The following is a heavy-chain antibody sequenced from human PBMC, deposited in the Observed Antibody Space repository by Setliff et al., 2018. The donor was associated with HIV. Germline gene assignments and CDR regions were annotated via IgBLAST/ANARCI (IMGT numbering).Heavy chain of an antibody. CDR1: GFSLSISGMC. V-gene: IGHV2-70*17. J-gene: IGHJ4*02. Sequence: PTLVNPTQTLTLTCTFSGFSLSISGMCVSWIRQPPGKALEWLARIDWDDDKFYNTSLKTRLTISKDSSKNQVVLRMTNMDPVDTATYYCARFYSNYAAFDSWGQGTLVTVSS. CDR2: IDWDDDK. CDR3: ARFYSNYAAFDS. D-gene: IGHD4-4*01.